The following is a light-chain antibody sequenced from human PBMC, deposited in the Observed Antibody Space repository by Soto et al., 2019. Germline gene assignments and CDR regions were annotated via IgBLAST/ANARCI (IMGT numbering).Light chain of an antibody. V-gene: IGLV2-14*03. CDR2: ANH. Sequence: QSALTQPASVSGSPGQSITISCTGTSSDIIGYNYVSWYQQHPGKAPRLIIYANHNRPSGVPDRFSGSKSGTSASLAITGLQAEDEAEYYCQSYDSGLSGYVFGTGTKLTVL. J-gene: IGLJ1*01. CDR3: QSYDSGLSGYV. CDR1: SSDIIGYNY.